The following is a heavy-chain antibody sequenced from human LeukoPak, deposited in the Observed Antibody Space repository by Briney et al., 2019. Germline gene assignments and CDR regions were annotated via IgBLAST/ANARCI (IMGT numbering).Heavy chain of an antibody. CDR2: IIAYIVNT. Sequence: SVKVSCKVSGYTSTSYGISWVRQAPGQGMEWMGWIIAYIVNTNDAQKPQGRVTMTTDTSTSTASMELRSLRSDDTAVYYCARSGGTPAVAGTSGYWGQGTLVTVSS. D-gene: IGHD6-19*01. CDR1: GYTSTSYG. J-gene: IGHJ4*02. V-gene: IGHV1-18*04. CDR3: ARSGGTPAVAGTSGY.